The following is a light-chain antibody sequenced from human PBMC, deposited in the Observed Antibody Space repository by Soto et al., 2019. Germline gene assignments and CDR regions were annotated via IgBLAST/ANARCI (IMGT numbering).Light chain of an antibody. Sequence: EIVLTQSPGTLSLSPGERATLSCRASQSVSSNNLAWYQQRPGRAPRVVIYGASTRATGIPERFSGSGSGTDFTLTISSLEPEDFAVYYCQQRRNWWTFGQGTKVDIK. CDR1: QSVSSNN. V-gene: IGKV3D-20*02. CDR2: GAS. J-gene: IGKJ1*01. CDR3: QQRRNWWT.